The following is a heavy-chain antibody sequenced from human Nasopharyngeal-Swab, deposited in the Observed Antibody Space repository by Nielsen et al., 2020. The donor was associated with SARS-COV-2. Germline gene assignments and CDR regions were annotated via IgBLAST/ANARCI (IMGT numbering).Heavy chain of an antibody. Sequence: GESLKISCAASGFTFSNAWMSWVRQAPGKGLEWVGRIKSKTDGGTTDYAAPVKGRFTISRDDSKNTLYLQMNSLKTEDTAVYYCTTDQTTVTPLDYWGQGTLVTVSS. V-gene: IGHV3-15*01. CDR2: IKSKTDGGTT. CDR3: TTDQTTVTPLDY. D-gene: IGHD4-17*01. J-gene: IGHJ4*02. CDR1: GFTFSNAW.